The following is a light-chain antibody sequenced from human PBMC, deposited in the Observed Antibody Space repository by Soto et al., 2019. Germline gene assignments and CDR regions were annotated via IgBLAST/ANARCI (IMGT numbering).Light chain of an antibody. CDR1: SNDVGGYNY. CDR2: DGS. CDR3: SSYINDRTYV. J-gene: IGLJ1*01. Sequence: QSVRTHPASVSGSPGQSITISCTGTSNDVGGYNYVSWYQEHPGKAPTLTMYDGSNRRSAVCHRFSGSTSGNTASLTISGPQAEDESDYYCSSYINDRTYVLGTGNKVTVL. V-gene: IGLV2-14*01.